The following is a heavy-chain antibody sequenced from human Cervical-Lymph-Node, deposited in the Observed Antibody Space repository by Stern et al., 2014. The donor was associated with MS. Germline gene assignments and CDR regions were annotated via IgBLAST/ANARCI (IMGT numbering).Heavy chain of an antibody. Sequence: QVQLVESGAEVKKPGSSVKVSCKASGGTFSSYAFSWVRQAPGQGLEWVGGIIHLIGKAKYAQKVKGRVTVTADDSIKTVYMEVSSLRFDDTAVYYCARDQRHYGSGHYAFDIWGQGTMVTVSS. CDR3: ARDQRHYGSGHYAFDI. CDR1: GGTFSSYA. CDR2: IIHLIGKA. V-gene: IGHV1-69*01. D-gene: IGHD3-10*01. J-gene: IGHJ3*02.